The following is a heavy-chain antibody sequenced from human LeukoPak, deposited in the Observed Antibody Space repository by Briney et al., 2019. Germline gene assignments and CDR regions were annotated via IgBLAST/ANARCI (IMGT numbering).Heavy chain of an antibody. CDR1: GGSFSGYY. J-gene: IGHJ6*03. CDR3: ARQRRVRGAKEVYYYYYYYVDV. CDR2: INHSGST. D-gene: IGHD3-10*01. Sequence: SETLSLTCTVYGGSFSGYYWSWIRQPPGKGLEWIGEINHSGSTNYNPSLKGRVTISVDTSKNQFSLKLSSVTAADTAVYYCARQRRVRGAKEVYYYYYYYVDVWGKGTTVTISS. V-gene: IGHV4-34*01.